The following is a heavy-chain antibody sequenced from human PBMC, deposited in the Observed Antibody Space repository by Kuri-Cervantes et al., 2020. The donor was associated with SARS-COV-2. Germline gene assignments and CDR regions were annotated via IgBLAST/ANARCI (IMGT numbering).Heavy chain of an antibody. D-gene: IGHD6-13*01. CDR2: MNPNSGNT. J-gene: IGHJ4*02. Sequence: ASVKVSCKASGGTFGSYAISWVRQAPGQGLEWMGWMNPNSGNTGYAQKFQGRVTMTRNTSISTAYMELSSLRSEDTAVYYCARAPRIGQQLVRRYYFDYWGQGTLVTVSS. V-gene: IGHV1-8*02. CDR3: ARAPRIGQQLVRRYYFDY. CDR1: GGTFGSYA.